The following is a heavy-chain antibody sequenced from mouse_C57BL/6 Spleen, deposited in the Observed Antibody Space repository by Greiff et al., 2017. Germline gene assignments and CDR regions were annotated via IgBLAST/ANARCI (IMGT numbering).Heavy chain of an antibody. J-gene: IGHJ2*01. CDR1: GYTFTSYW. CDR3: ARRGTGENFDY. V-gene: IGHV1-52*01. Sequence: QVQLQQSGAELVRPGSSEKLSCKASGYTFTSYWMHWVKQRPIQGLEWIGNIDPSDSETHYNQKFKDKATLTVDKSSSTAYMQLSSLTSEDSAVYYCARRGTGENFDYWGQGTTLTVSS. CDR2: IDPSDSET.